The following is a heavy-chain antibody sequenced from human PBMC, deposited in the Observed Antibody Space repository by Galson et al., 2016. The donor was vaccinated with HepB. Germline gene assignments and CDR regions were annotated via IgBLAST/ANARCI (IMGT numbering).Heavy chain of an antibody. D-gene: IGHD2-15*01. CDR1: GDSVSNNHVA. CDR3: ARGAYSSFDI. J-gene: IGHJ3*02. CDR2: TYRGSN. Sequence: CAISGDSVSNNHVAWHWIRQSPSRGLEWLGRTYRGSNQYAASMRGRIATNSDTSTNQFSLQLSSVTPEDTGLYYCARGAYSSFDIWGQGTMVTVSS. V-gene: IGHV6-1*01.